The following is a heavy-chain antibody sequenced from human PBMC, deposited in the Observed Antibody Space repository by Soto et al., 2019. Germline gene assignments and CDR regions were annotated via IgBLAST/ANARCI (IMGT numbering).Heavy chain of an antibody. V-gene: IGHV3-23*01. CDR3: AKDRAWGYSSSWYGFYYYGMDV. J-gene: IGHJ6*02. Sequence: GGSLRLSCAASGFTFSSDAMSWVRQAPGKGLERVSAISGSGGSTYYADSVKGRFTISRDNSKNTLYLQMNSLRAEDTAVYYCAKDRAWGYSSSWYGFYYYGMDVWGQGTTVTVSS. CDR1: GFTFSSDA. CDR2: ISGSGGST. D-gene: IGHD6-13*01.